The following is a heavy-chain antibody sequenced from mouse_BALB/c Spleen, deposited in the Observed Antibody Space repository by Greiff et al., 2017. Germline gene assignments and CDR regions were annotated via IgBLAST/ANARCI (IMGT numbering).Heavy chain of an antibody. V-gene: IGHV1S56*01. D-gene: IGHD2-4*01. CDR2: IYPGNVNT. CDR3: AREMGLPYFDV. J-gene: IGHJ1*01. Sequence: VQLQESGPELVKPGASVRISCKASGYTFTSCYIHWVKQRPGQGLEWIGWIYPGNVNTKYNEKFKGKATLTADKSSSTAYMQLSSLTSEDSAVYFCAREMGLPYFDVWGAGTTVTVSS. CDR1: GYTFTSCY.